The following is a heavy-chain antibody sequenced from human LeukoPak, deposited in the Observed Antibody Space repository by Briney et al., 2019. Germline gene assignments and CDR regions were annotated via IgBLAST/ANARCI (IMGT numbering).Heavy chain of an antibody. Sequence: GGSLRLSCAASGFTFSSYGMHWVRQAPGRGLEWVAIIWYDGSRTYYADSVKDRFTISRDSSKNTLYLQMNSLRAGDTAVYYCARLGSSWSIDYWGQGTLVTVSS. D-gene: IGHD6-13*01. CDR3: ARLGSSWSIDY. CDR2: IWYDGSRT. CDR1: GFTFSSYG. J-gene: IGHJ4*02. V-gene: IGHV3-33*01.